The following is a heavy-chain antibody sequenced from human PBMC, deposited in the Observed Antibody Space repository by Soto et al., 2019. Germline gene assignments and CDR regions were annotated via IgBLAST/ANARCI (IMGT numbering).Heavy chain of an antibody. CDR3: AKSRAAGGQFDY. D-gene: IGHD1-26*01. CDR2: VSIGGST. CDR1: GFTFSSYA. Sequence: GGSLRLSCAASGFTFSSYAMGWVRQGPGKGLEWVAVVSIGGSTHYADSVRGRFTISRDNSKNTLSLQMNSLTAEETAAYFSAKSRAAGGQFDYWGQGALVTVSS. J-gene: IGHJ4*02. V-gene: IGHV3-23*01.